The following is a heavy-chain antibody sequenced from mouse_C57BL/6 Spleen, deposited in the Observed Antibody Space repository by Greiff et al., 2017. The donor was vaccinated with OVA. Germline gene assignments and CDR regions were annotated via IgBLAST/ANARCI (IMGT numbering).Heavy chain of an antibody. J-gene: IGHJ2*01. CDR3: ARYLIYYGNTGYFDY. V-gene: IGHV1-69*01. D-gene: IGHD2-1*01. CDR2: IDPSDSYT. CDR1: GYTFTSYW. Sequence: QVQLQQPGAELVMPGASVKLSCKASGYTFTSYWMHWVKQRPGQGLEWIGEIDPSDSYTNYNQKFKGKSTLTVDKSSSTAYMQLSSRTSEDSAVYYCARYLIYYGNTGYFDYWGQGTTLTVSS.